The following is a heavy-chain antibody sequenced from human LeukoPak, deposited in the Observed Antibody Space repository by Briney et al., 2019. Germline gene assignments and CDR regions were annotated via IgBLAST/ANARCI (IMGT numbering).Heavy chain of an antibody. CDR2: INHSGST. D-gene: IGHD2-2*02. CDR3: ARGWYCSSTSCYKRSDAFDI. V-gene: IGHV4-34*01. J-gene: IGHJ3*02. Sequence: SETLPLTCAVFGGSFSGYYWSWIRQPPGKGLEWIGEINHSGSTNYNPSLQSRVTISVDTSKNQFSLKLSSVTAADTAVYYCARGWYCSSTSCYKRSDAFDIWGQGTMVTVSS. CDR1: GGSFSGYY.